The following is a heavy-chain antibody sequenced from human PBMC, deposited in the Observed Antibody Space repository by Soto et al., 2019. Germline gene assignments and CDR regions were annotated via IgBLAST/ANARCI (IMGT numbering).Heavy chain of an antibody. D-gene: IGHD3-3*01. V-gene: IGHV3-7*01. J-gene: IGHJ4*02. CDR3: ARDRVLTYYDFWRGHPHPVFFDH. CDR1: GFTFSSYW. CDR2: IKQEGSEK. Sequence: GGSRRLSWAAGGFTFSSYWMSWVRHAPGKGLEWGANIKQEGSEKYYGDSVKGRFTISRDNAKNSLYLQMNGLRPEDTAVYYCARDRVLTYYDFWRGHPHPVFFDHWRQGTLVIVSS.